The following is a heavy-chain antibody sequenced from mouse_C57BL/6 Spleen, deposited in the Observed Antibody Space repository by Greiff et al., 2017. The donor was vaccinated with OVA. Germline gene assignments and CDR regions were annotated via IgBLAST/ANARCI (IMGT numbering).Heavy chain of an antibody. V-gene: IGHV6-6*01. CDR3: NRDYYGGNYLDY. CDR1: GFTFSDAW. J-gene: IGHJ2*01. Sequence: EVKLEESGGGLVQPGGSMKLSCAASGFTFSDAWMDWVRQSPEQGLEWVAEIRNKANNPATYYAESVKGRFTISRDDSKSSVYLQKNSLRAEDTGIYYCNRDYYGGNYLDYWGQGTTLTVSS. D-gene: IGHD1-1*01. CDR2: IRNKANNPAT.